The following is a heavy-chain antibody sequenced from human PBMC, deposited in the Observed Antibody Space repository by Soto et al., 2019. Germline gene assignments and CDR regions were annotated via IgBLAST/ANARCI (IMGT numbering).Heavy chain of an antibody. CDR2: ISGSGGST. CDR3: AKGRYDYYYYYMAV. Sequence: GGSLRLSCAASGFTFSSYAMSWVRQAPGKGLEWVSAISGSGGSTYYADSVKGRFTISRDNSKNTLYLQMNSLRAEDTAVYYCAKGRYDYYYYYMAVWGKGTTVTVSS. J-gene: IGHJ6*03. V-gene: IGHV3-23*01. CDR1: GFTFSSYA. D-gene: IGHD6-19*01.